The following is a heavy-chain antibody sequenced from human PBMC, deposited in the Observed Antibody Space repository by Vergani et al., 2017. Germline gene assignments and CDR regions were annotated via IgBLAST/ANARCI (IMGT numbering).Heavy chain of an antibody. CDR3: ARAPGYVWGSLQGYFDY. V-gene: IGHV1-46*01. Sequence: QVQLVQSGAEVKKPGASVKVSCKASGYTFTSYYMHWVRQAPGQGLEWMGIINPSGGSTSYAQKFQGRVTMTMDTSTSTVYMELSSLRSEDTAVYYCARAPGYVWGSLQGYFDYWGQGTLVTVSS. J-gene: IGHJ4*02. CDR2: INPSGGST. D-gene: IGHD3-16*01. CDR1: GYTFTSYY.